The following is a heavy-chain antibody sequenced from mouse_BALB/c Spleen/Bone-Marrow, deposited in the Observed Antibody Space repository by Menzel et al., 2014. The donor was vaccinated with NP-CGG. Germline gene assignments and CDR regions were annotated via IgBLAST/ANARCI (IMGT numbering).Heavy chain of an antibody. Sequence: EVQLQQSGTVLARPGASVKMSCKASGYTFINYWMHWVKQRPGQGLEWIGAIYPGNRDTSYNQKFKAKAKLTAVTSTSTAYMELSSLTNEDSAVYYCTCFYYDYDGLGCFAYWGQGTLVTVSA. D-gene: IGHD2-4*01. CDR3: TCFYYDYDGLGCFAY. CDR1: GYTFINYW. CDR2: IYPGNRDT. V-gene: IGHV1-5*01. J-gene: IGHJ3*01.